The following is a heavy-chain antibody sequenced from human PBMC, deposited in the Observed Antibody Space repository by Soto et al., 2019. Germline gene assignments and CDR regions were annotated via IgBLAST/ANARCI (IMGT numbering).Heavy chain of an antibody. CDR2: IYHGGTT. CDR3: ARVHVMVVAGSTFDY. Sequence: PSETLSLTCTVSGDSINSGSYWGWIRQPPGEGPEWIASIYHGGTTFYNPSLKSRISISVDTSKNQFSLRLTSVTAADTATYYCARVHVMVVAGSTFDYWGPGTLVTVPQ. CDR1: GDSINSGSY. D-gene: IGHD6-19*01. J-gene: IGHJ4*03. V-gene: IGHV4-38-2*02.